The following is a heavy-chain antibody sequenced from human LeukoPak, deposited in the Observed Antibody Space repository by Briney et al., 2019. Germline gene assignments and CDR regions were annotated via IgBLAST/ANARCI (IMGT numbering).Heavy chain of an antibody. CDR2: ISSSSNTI. Sequence: GGSLRLSCAASGFTFSSYSMNWVRQAPGKGLEWVSYISSSSNTIYYADSVKGRFTISRDNAKNSLFLQMSSLRDEDTSVYYCARAVTVVTRGGLVFDYWGQGTLVTVSS. CDR1: GFTFSSYS. J-gene: IGHJ4*02. CDR3: ARAVTVVTRGGLVFDY. D-gene: IGHD2-21*02. V-gene: IGHV3-48*02.